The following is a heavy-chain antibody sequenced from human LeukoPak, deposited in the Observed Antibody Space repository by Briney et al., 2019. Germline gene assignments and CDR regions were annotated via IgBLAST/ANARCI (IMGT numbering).Heavy chain of an antibody. J-gene: IGHJ4*02. CDR1: GYTFTSYY. V-gene: IGHV1-46*01. D-gene: IGHD6-19*01. CDR3: ARGESEQWPEGGFEY. Sequence: ASVKVSCKTSGYTFTSYYMHWVRQAPGQGLEWMGRINPSGGSTNYAQKFQGRVTLTRDTATSTVYMELSSVKSEETGVYYCARGESEQWPEGGFEYWGQGTLVTVSS. CDR2: INPSGGST.